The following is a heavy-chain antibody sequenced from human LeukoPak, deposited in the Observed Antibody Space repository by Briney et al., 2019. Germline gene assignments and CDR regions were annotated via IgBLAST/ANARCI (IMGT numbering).Heavy chain of an antibody. CDR3: ARQPYTGGNLAPFEY. CDR1: GYTFRSYW. J-gene: IGHJ4*02. V-gene: IGHV5-51*01. CDR2: IYPGDSDT. Sequence: GESLRISCKGFGYTFRSYWIGWVRQMPGKGLEWMGIIYPGDSDTRYSPSFQGQVTISADTSISTAYLQWSSLTASDTAMYYCARQPYTGGNLAPFEYWGQGTLVTVSS. D-gene: IGHD1-26*01.